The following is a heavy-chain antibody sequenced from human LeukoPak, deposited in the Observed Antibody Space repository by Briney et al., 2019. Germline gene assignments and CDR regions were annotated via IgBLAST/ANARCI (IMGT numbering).Heavy chain of an antibody. CDR1: GFTVSSNY. D-gene: IGHD4-23*01. J-gene: IGHJ4*02. V-gene: IGHV3-53*01. CDR2: IYSGGST. Sequence: GGSLRLSCAASGFTVSSNYMSWVREAPGKGLEWVSVIYSGGSTYYADSVKGRFTISRDNSKNTLYLQMNSLRAEDTAVYYCARDRAYGGNSVGYWGQGTLVTVSS. CDR3: ARDRAYGGNSVGY.